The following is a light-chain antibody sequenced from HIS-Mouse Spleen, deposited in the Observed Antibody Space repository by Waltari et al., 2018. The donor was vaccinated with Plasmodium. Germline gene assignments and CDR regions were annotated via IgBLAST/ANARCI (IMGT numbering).Light chain of an antibody. V-gene: IGLV3-1*01. Sequence: SYELTQPPSVSVSPGQTASIPCSGDKLGDKYACWYQQKPGQSPVLVIYQVSKRPSGSPERVAGSNSGNTATLTISGTQAMDEADYYCQAWDSSTAWVFGGGTKLTVL. CDR3: QAWDSSTAWV. J-gene: IGLJ2*01. CDR2: QVS. CDR1: KLGDKY.